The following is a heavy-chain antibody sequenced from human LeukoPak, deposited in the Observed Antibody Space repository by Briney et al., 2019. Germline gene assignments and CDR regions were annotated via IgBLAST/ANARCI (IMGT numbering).Heavy chain of an antibody. CDR3: AKRQLSTGMDV. D-gene: IGHD5-18*01. Sequence: GGSLRLSCAASGFTFSSYPMSWVRQAPGKGLEWVSGIGGSGGSTDYADSVKGRFAISRDNSKNTLYLQMNSLRAEDTAVYYCAKRQLSTGMDVWGQGTTVTVSS. CDR1: GFTFSSYP. J-gene: IGHJ6*02. CDR2: IGGSGGST. V-gene: IGHV3-23*01.